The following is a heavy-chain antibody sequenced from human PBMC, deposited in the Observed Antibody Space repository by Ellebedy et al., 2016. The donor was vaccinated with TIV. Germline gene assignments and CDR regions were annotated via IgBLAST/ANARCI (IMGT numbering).Heavy chain of an antibody. V-gene: IGHV3-15*01. Sequence: GGSLRLSCAASGIIPSNAWMTWIRQAPGKGLEWVGRLRPKTEITTTDYAAPVKGRFTISTDDSKNTLALQMNSLRPEDTGVYYCTTYGSGSCWTWGQGTLVTVSS. CDR1: GIIPSNAW. CDR2: LRPKTEITTT. D-gene: IGHD3-10*01. J-gene: IGHJ4*02. CDR3: TTYGSGSCWT.